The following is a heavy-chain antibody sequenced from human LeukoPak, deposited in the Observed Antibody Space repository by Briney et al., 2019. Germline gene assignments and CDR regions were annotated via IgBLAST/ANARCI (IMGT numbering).Heavy chain of an antibody. D-gene: IGHD3-22*01. J-gene: IGHJ4*02. CDR1: GGSISSGSYY. V-gene: IGHV4-61*02. CDR2: IYTSGST. Sequence: PSETLSLTCTVSGGSISSGSYYWSWIRQPAGKGLEWIGRIYTSGSTSYNPSLKSRVTISVDTSKNQFSLKLSSVTAADTAVYYCARWQDSSGYYYVDYWGQGTLVTVSS. CDR3: ARWQDSSGYYYVDY.